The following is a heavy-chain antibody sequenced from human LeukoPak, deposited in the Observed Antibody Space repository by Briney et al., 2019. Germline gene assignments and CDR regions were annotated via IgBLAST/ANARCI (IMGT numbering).Heavy chain of an antibody. CDR3: ARTFSTTGADWFFDL. CDR2: INHSGST. J-gene: IGHJ2*01. CDR1: GGSFSGYY. Sequence: SETLSLTCAVYGGSFSGYYWSWIRQPPGKGLEWIGEINHSGSTSYNPSLKSRVIMSVDTSKNQFSLKVTSVTAADTAVYYCARTFSTTGADWFFDLWGRGTLVTVSS. V-gene: IGHV4-34*01. D-gene: IGHD5/OR15-5a*01.